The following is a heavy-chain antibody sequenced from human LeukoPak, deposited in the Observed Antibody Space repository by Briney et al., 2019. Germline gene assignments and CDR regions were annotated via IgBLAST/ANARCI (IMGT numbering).Heavy chain of an antibody. Sequence: GASVRVSCKASGYTFSGYYMHWVRQAPGQGLEWVGRFDPNSGGASYAQKFQGRVSMTRDTSSSTDYMELNRLRSDDTAVYYCAGGQGHYGSGDDYWGQGTLVTVSS. CDR3: AGGQGHYGSGDDY. CDR2: FDPNSGGA. CDR1: GYTFSGYY. V-gene: IGHV1-2*06. J-gene: IGHJ4*02. D-gene: IGHD3-10*01.